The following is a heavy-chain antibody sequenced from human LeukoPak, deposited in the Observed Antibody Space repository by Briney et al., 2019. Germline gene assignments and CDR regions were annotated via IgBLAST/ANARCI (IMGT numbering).Heavy chain of an antibody. V-gene: IGHV1-69*13. D-gene: IGHD6-19*01. CDR3: AREGHTSSRGWFVP. J-gene: IGHJ5*02. CDR2: IIPIFGAA. Sequence: GASVKVSCKASGGTFSSYAISWVRQAPGQGLEWMGGIIPIFGAANYAQKFQGRVTITADESTSTTHMELRSLRSDDAAVYYCAREGHTSSRGWFVPWGQGTLVTVSS. CDR1: GGTFSSYA.